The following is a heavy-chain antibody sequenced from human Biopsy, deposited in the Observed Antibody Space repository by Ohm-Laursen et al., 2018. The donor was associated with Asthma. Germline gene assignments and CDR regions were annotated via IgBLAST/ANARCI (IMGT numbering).Heavy chain of an antibody. CDR1: GFNFHNYG. Sequence: SLRLSCTASGFNFHNYGMNWIRRAPGKGLEWVAQILFDGRKINYPDSVKGRFTISRDNSKNMVYLQMNSLRPEDTAVYYCAKDRVAGRSYYFDYWGQGSLVSVSS. J-gene: IGHJ4*02. CDR3: AKDRVAGRSYYFDY. CDR2: ILFDGRKI. V-gene: IGHV3-30*18. D-gene: IGHD6-13*01.